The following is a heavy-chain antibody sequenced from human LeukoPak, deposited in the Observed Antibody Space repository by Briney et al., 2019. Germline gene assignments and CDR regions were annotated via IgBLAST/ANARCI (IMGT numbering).Heavy chain of an antibody. V-gene: IGHV3-23*01. CDR2: ISRSGGST. D-gene: IGHD3-16*01. CDR3: ARDSRSFIVMITEPRKNLVDY. CDR1: GFTFSSYA. Sequence: GGSLRLSCAASGFTFSSYAMSWVRQTPGKGLEWVSGISRSGGSTYYADSVKGRFTISRDNSKNTLYLQMNSLRVEDTAVYYCARDSRSFIVMITEPRKNLVDYWGQGTLVTVSS. J-gene: IGHJ4*02.